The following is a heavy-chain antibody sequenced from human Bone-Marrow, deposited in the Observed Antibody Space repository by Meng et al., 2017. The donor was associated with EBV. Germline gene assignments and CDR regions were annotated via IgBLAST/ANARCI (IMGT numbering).Heavy chain of an antibody. V-gene: IGHV3-30-3*01. J-gene: IGHJ4*02. CDR3: ARDKSIASPGSNFDY. D-gene: IGHD6-6*01. CDR1: GFSFRSHA. CDR2: ISYDGNNE. Sequence: QVQVVESGGGVVQPGNSMRLSCAAFGFSFRSHAMHWVRQAPGKGLEWVAVISYDGNNEYYADSVKGRFTISRDNSKNTLYLQMNSLRAEDTAVYYCARDKSIASPGSNFDYWGQGTLVTVSS.